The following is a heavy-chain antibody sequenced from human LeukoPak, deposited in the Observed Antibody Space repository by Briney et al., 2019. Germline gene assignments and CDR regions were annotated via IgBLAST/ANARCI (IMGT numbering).Heavy chain of an antibody. CDR1: GYTFTGYY. CDR2: INPNSGGT. J-gene: IGHJ4*02. V-gene: IGHV1-2*02. Sequence: ASVKVSCKASGYTFTGYYIHWVRQAPGQGLEWMGWINPNSGGTNYAQKFQGRVTMTRDTSISTAYMELSRLRSDDTAVYYCAREFTISGVVIGFDYWGQGTLVTVSS. D-gene: IGHD3-3*01. CDR3: AREFTISGVVIGFDY.